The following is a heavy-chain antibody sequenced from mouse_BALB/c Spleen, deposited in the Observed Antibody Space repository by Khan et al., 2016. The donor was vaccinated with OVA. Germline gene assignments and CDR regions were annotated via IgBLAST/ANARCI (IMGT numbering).Heavy chain of an antibody. Sequence: QIQLVQSGPELKKPGETVKISCKASGYTFTNYGMNWVKQAPGKGLKWMGWINTYTGEPTYADDFKGRFAFSLETSANTAYLQLNNLKPEDTATYFGARSASDWFFAVWGAGTTVTVSA. V-gene: IGHV9-3-1*01. D-gene: IGHD6-1*01. CDR3: ARSASDWFFAV. CDR1: GYTFTNYG. CDR2: INTYTGEP. J-gene: IGHJ1*01.